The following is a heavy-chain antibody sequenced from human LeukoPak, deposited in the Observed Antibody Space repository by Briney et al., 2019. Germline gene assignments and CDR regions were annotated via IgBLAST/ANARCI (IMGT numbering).Heavy chain of an antibody. V-gene: IGHV5-51*03. J-gene: IGHJ4*02. CDR1: GYMFTDYW. CDR2: IYPGDSDT. Sequence: KPGESLKISCQGSGYMFTDYWIGWVRQMPGKGREWMGTIYPGDSDTRYSPSFQGQVTISADKSISTAYLQWSSLKASDTAMYYCARSGMVRRGVFDYWGQGTLVTVSP. D-gene: IGHD3-10*01. CDR3: ARSGMVRRGVFDY.